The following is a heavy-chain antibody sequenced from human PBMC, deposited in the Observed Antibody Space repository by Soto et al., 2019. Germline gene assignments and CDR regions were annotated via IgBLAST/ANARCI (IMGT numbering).Heavy chain of an antibody. CDR1: GFTFSSYA. CDR2: ISYDGSNK. Sequence: PGGSLRLSCAASGFTFSSYAMHWVRQAPGKGLEWVAVISYDGSNKYYADYVEGRFTTSRDNSKNTLYLQMNSLRAEDTAVYYCARDYYRFNSGYGFSMDVWGQGT. V-gene: IGHV3-30-3*01. J-gene: IGHJ6*02. CDR3: ARDYYRFNSGYGFSMDV. D-gene: IGHD5-12*01.